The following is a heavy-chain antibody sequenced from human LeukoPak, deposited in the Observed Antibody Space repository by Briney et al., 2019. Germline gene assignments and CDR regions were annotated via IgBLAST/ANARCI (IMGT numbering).Heavy chain of an antibody. Sequence: GESLKISCKGSGCSFTSYWIGWVRQMPGKGLEGMGIIYPGDSDTRYSPSFQGQVTISADKSISTAYLQWSSLKASDTAMYYCARMPRRSSGWDLFDYWGQGTLVTVSS. CDR2: IYPGDSDT. CDR3: ARMPRRSSGWDLFDY. V-gene: IGHV5-51*01. CDR1: GCSFTSYW. D-gene: IGHD6-19*01. J-gene: IGHJ4*02.